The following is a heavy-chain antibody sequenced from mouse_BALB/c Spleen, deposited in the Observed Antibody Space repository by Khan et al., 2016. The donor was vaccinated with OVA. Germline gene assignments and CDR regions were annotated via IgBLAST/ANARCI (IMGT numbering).Heavy chain of an antibody. Sequence: EVQLVESGGDLVKPGGSLKLSCVASGFTFSTYGMSWVRQTPDMRLEWVATISSGGHYTYYPDSVKGRFTISRDNAKNTLYLQMSSLKSEDTAIYYCASLAYYYNSEGFAYWGQGTLVTVSA. J-gene: IGHJ3*01. CDR1: GFTFSTYG. CDR2: ISSGGHYT. D-gene: IGHD1-1*01. V-gene: IGHV5-6*01. CDR3: ASLAYYYNSEGFAY.